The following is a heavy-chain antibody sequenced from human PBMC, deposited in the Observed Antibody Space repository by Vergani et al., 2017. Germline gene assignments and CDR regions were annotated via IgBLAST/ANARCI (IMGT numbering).Heavy chain of an antibody. CDR2: ISGSGDCT. D-gene: IGHD3-3*01. Sequence: EVQLLESGGGLIQPGGSLRLSCVASGFSFRSYAMNWVRQAPGQGPEWVAAISGSGDCTYYADSMKGRFTISRDNSKNTLYLQMNGLRADDTAIYYCAKDVDEWRPYYNGMDVWGQGTTVTVSS. CDR3: AKDVDEWRPYYNGMDV. V-gene: IGHV3-23*01. J-gene: IGHJ6*02. CDR1: GFSFRSYA.